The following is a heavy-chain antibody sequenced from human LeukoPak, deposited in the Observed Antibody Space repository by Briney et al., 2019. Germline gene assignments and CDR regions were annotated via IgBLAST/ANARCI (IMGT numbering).Heavy chain of an antibody. Sequence: SGPTLVKPTQTLTLTCTFSGFSLSPSALDVGWIRQPPGKALEWLALIYWNDDKRYSPSLKSRLTITKDTSKNQVVLTMTNMDPVDTTTYYCAHRNSDYRAFDIWGQGTMVTVSS. CDR1: GFSLSPSALD. J-gene: IGHJ3*02. D-gene: IGHD4-11*01. CDR3: AHRNSDYRAFDI. CDR2: IYWNDDK. V-gene: IGHV2-5*01.